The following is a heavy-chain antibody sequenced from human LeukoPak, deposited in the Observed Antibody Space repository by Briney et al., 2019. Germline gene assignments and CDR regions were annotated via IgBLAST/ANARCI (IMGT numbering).Heavy chain of an antibody. CDR1: GYTCISYD. Sequence: AAVKVSCKASGYTCISYDINGVRQATRQGLEWMGWMNPNSGNTGYAQKFQGSVTMTRNTSISTAYMELSSLKSEDTAVYYCARDLLGGGGTAAGTGFDYWGQGTLVTVSS. V-gene: IGHV1-8*01. J-gene: IGHJ4*02. D-gene: IGHD6-13*01. CDR3: ARDLLGGGGTAAGTGFDY. CDR2: MNPNSGNT.